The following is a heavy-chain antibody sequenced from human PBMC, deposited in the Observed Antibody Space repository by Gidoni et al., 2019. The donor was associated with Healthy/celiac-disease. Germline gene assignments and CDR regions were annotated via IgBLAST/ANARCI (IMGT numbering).Heavy chain of an antibody. D-gene: IGHD6-13*01. CDR3: AKSRVVVAAAGSWFDP. CDR2: ISGSGGST. V-gene: IGHV3-23*01. J-gene: IGHJ5*02. Sequence: EVQLLESGGGLVQPGGSLRLPCAAHGFTFGLHARSGVRQAPGEGLEWVSAISGSGGSTYYADSVKGRFTISRDNTKNTLYLQMNSLRAEDTAVYYCAKSRVVVAAAGSWFDPWGQGTLVTVSS. CDR1: GFTFGLHA.